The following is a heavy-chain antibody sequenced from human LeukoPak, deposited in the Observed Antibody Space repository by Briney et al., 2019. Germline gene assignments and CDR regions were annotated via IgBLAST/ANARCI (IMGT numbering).Heavy chain of an antibody. CDR1: GFTFSSYA. V-gene: IGHV3-23*01. CDR2: ISGSGGST. D-gene: IGHD3-9*01. J-gene: IGHJ2*01. CDR3: AKPGYDILTGYDPNWYFDL. Sequence: GGSLRLSCAASGFTFSSYAMSWVRQAPGKALEWVSAISGSGGSTYYADSVKGRFTISRDNSKNTLYLQMNSLRAEDTAVYYCAKPGYDILTGYDPNWYFDLWGRGPLVTVSS.